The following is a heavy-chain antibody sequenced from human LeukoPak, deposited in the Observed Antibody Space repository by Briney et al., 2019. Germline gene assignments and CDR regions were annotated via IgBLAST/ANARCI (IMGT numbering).Heavy chain of an antibody. CDR1: GFTFSSYW. J-gene: IGHJ5*02. D-gene: IGHD2-2*01. Sequence: GGSLRLSCAASGFTFSSYWMHWVRHAPGKGLVWVSRINSDGSSTSYADSVKGRFTISRDNARNTLYLQMNSLRAEDTAVYYCARGRGSTSRPNWFDPWGQGTLVTVSS. CDR3: ARGRGSTSRPNWFDP. CDR2: INSDGSST. V-gene: IGHV3-74*01.